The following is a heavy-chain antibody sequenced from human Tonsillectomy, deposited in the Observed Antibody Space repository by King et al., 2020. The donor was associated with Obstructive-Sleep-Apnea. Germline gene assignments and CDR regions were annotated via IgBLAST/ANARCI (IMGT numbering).Heavy chain of an antibody. Sequence: QLQESGPGLVKPSETLSLTCTVSGDSISTSYYWSWIRQPPGKGLEWIGSIYYSGSTYYNPSLKSRVTISVDPFNNEFSLNLSSVTAADTAVYYCARGPSLGEENDYWGQGTLVTVSS. CDR1: GDSISTSYY. D-gene: IGHD2-21*01. V-gene: IGHV4-39*07. CDR3: ARGPSLGEENDY. J-gene: IGHJ4*02. CDR2: IYYSGST.